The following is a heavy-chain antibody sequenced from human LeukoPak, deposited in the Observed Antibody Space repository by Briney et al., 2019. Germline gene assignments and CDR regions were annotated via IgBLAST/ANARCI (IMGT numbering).Heavy chain of an antibody. CDR1: GFTFSTYA. Sequence: GGSLRLSCAASGFTFSTYAMHWVRQAPGKGLEWVTVISYDGRDKKYADSVKGRFSISRDNSKSTLYLQMDSLRSEDTAVYYCAKDSGNYANYYFDHWGQGTLVTVSS. D-gene: IGHD1-26*01. CDR2: ISYDGRDK. V-gene: IGHV3-30*04. J-gene: IGHJ4*02. CDR3: AKDSGNYANYYFDH.